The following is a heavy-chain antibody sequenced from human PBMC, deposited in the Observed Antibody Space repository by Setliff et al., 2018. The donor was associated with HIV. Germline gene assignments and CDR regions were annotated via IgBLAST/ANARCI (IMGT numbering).Heavy chain of an antibody. CDR1: GFTFSDYY. J-gene: IGHJ5*02. D-gene: IGHD6-19*01. Sequence: PGESLKISCAASGFTFSDYYMSWIRQAPGKGLEWVSYISSSSSYTNYADSVKGRFTISRDNSKNTLYLQMNSLRGEDTAVYYCAKGGFGVPVAYATPLSWGQGTLVTVS. V-gene: IGHV3-11*05. CDR3: AKGGFGVPVAYATPLS. CDR2: ISSSSSYT.